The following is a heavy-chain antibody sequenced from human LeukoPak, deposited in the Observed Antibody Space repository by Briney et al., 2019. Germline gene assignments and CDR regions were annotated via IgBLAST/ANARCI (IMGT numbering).Heavy chain of an antibody. D-gene: IGHD6-19*01. Sequence: PGRSLRLSCAASGFTFDDYAMHWVRQAPGKGLEWVSGISWNSGSIGYADSVKGRFTISRDNAKNSLYLQMNSLRAEDMALYYCAKDSSGCPYYMDVWGKGTTVTVSS. CDR3: AKDSSGCPYYMDV. J-gene: IGHJ6*03. CDR1: GFTFDDYA. CDR2: ISWNSGSI. V-gene: IGHV3-9*03.